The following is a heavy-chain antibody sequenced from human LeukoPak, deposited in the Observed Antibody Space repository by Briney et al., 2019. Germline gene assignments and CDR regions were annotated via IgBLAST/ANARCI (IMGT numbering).Heavy chain of an antibody. D-gene: IGHD3-10*01. CDR3: ARGPSVLGAIDN. CDR1: GFIFSRYW. CDR2: INNDGSIT. V-gene: IGHV3-74*01. J-gene: IGHJ4*02. Sequence: GGSLRLSCAASGFIFSRYWMHWVRQAPGKELVWVSRINNDGSITNSAGSVKGRFTISRDNAKDMLYLQMDSLRVEDTAIYYCARGPSVLGAIDNWGQGTLVAVSS.